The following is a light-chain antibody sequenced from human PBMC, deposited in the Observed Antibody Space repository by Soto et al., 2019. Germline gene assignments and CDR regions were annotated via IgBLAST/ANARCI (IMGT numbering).Light chain of an antibody. V-gene: IGKV1-5*01. CDR3: QQYKDHVWT. CDR2: DVS. J-gene: IGKJ1*01. Sequence: DIQMAQSPSTLPASVGDRVTISCRASQTVERWLAWYQQKPGKAPKLLISDVSTLERGVPSRFSGSGSAPEFTLTISGLQSDDFATYYCQQYKDHVWTFGQGTKV. CDR1: QTVERW.